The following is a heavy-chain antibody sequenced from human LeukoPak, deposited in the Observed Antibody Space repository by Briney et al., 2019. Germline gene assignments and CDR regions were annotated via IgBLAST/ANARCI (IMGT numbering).Heavy chain of an antibody. CDR3: TREGESSGYAGAFDI. Sequence: GGSLRLSCAASGFTFSSYAMSWVRQAPGKGLEWVSAMSGSGGSTYYAESVKGRLTISRDNSKNTVYVEMSSLRVEDTAVYFCTREGESSGYAGAFDIWGHGTMVTVS. V-gene: IGHV3-23*01. CDR1: GFTFSSYA. J-gene: IGHJ3*02. CDR2: MSGSGGST. D-gene: IGHD3-22*01.